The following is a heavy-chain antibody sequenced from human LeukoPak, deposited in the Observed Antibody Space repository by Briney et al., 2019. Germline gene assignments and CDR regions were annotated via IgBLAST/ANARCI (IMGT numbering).Heavy chain of an antibody. D-gene: IGHD6-13*01. CDR3: GRPPRGYSRSWHKPTAEYFQH. V-gene: IGHV4-34*01. J-gene: IGHJ1*01. Sequence: PSETLSLTCAVYGGSFSGYYWSWIRQPPGKGLEWIGEINHSGSTNYNPSLKSRVTISVDTSKNQFSLKLSSVTAADTTRCYCGRPPRGYSRSWHKPTAEYFQHWGQGTLVTVSS. CDR1: GGSFSGYY. CDR2: INHSGST.